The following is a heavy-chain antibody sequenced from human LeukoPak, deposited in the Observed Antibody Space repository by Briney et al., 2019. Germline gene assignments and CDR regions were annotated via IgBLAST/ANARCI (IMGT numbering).Heavy chain of an antibody. D-gene: IGHD6-19*01. CDR2: ITTNGAST. Sequence: GGSLRLSCAASGFIFSDYYMTWIRQAPGRGLEWISYITTNGASTYYATSVKGRFTISRDNAKNSLFLQMNSLKAEDTAIYYCARVGLDNTGWRINWFDPWGQGTLVTVSP. CDR1: GFIFSDYY. J-gene: IGHJ5*02. CDR3: ARVGLDNTGWRINWFDP. V-gene: IGHV3-11*01.